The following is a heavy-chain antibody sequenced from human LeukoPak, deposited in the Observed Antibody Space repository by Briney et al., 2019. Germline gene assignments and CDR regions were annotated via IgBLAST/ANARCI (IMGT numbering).Heavy chain of an antibody. CDR2: IYYSGST. V-gene: IGHV4-59*08. D-gene: IGHD6-13*01. J-gene: IGHJ4*02. CDR1: GGSISNYY. Sequence: PSETLSLTCTVSGGSISNYYWSCIRQPPGKGLEWIGYIYYSGSTNYNPSLKSRVTISVDTSKDQFSLKLSSVTAADTAVYYCARHDYSSSWSDYWGQGTLVTVSS. CDR3: ARHDYSSSWSDY.